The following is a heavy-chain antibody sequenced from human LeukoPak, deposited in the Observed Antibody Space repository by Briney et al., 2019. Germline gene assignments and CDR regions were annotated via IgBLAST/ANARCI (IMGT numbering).Heavy chain of an antibody. CDR2: ISYDGNSE. Sequence: PGRSLRLSCAASEFTFSRYAMHWVRQAPGKGLEWVAGISYDGNSEYYADSVKGRFTISRDTSKNMMYLQMNSLRAEDTAVYYCARVCKEWELNNGLDVWGQGTTVTVSS. D-gene: IGHD1-26*01. V-gene: IGHV3-30*04. CDR1: EFTFSRYA. J-gene: IGHJ6*02. CDR3: ARVCKEWELNNGLDV.